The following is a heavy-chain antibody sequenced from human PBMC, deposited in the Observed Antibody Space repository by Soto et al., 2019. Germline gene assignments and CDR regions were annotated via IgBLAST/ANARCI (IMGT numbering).Heavy chain of an antibody. Sequence: GGSLRLSCAASGFTFTRYSMNWVRQAPGKGLEWVSSISSTTNYIYYADSMKGRFTVSRDNAKNSVYLEMNSLSAEDTAVYYCARESEDLTSNFDYWGQGTLVTVPQ. V-gene: IGHV3-21*01. CDR1: GFTFTRYS. CDR3: ARESEDLTSNFDY. CDR2: ISSTTNYI. J-gene: IGHJ4*02.